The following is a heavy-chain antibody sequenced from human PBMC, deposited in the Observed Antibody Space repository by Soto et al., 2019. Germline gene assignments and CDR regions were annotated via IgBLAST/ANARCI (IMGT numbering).Heavy chain of an antibody. CDR3: AKGFTYNYDSSGYYTFNY. V-gene: IGHV3-30*18. CDR1: VFTFIDCG. D-gene: IGHD3-22*01. Sequence: PGGSLRLSCVASVFTFIDCGMHWFRQAPGNGLEWVAVISYDGSNQYYAYSVKGRFTISRDNSKNTLYLQMNSLRAEDTAVYYCAKGFTYNYDSSGYYTFNYWGQGTLVTVSS. CDR2: ISYDGSNQ. J-gene: IGHJ4*02.